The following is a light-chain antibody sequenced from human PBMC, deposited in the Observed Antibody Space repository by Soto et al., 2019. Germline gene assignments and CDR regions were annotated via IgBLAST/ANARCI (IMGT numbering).Light chain of an antibody. Sequence: EIVLTQSPGTVSLSPGERGTLSCRASQNLGTLYLAWFQQKSGQAPRLLIYSASRRATGIPDRFTGSGSGTDFTLTINRVEPEDFAVYFCHQYGSSPWTFGQGTKVDIK. CDR3: HQYGSSPWT. V-gene: IGKV3-20*01. CDR1: QNLGTLY. J-gene: IGKJ1*01. CDR2: SAS.